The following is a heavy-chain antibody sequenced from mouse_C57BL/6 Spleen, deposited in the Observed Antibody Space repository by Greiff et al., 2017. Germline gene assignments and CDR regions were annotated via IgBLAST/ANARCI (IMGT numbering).Heavy chain of an antibody. CDR2: ISNGGGST. Sequence: EVKLVESGGGLVQPGGSLKLSCAASGFTFSDYYMYWVRQTPEKRLEWVAYISNGGGSTYYPDTVKGRFTISRDNAKNTLYLQMSRLKSEDTAMYYCARSPLRGYWYFDVWGTGTTVTVSS. D-gene: IGHD1-1*01. J-gene: IGHJ1*03. CDR1: GFTFSDYY. CDR3: ARSPLRGYWYFDV. V-gene: IGHV5-12*01.